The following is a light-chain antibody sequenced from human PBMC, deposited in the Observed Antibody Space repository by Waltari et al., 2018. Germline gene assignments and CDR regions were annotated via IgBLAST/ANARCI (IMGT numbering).Light chain of an antibody. Sequence: QSALTQPPSASGSPGQSVTISCTGTSSDVGVYNYVSWYQQHPGKAPKLMSYEVSTRPSGVPDRFSGSKSGNTASLTVSGLQAEDEADYYCTSYASSNSVVFGGGTKLTVL. CDR1: SSDVGVYNY. CDR3: TSYASSNSVV. V-gene: IGLV2-8*01. J-gene: IGLJ2*01. CDR2: EVS.